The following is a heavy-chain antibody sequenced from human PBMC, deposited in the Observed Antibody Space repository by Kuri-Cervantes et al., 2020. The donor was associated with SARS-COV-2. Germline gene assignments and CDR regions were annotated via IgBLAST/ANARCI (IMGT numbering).Heavy chain of an antibody. CDR2: FDPEDGET. D-gene: IGHD3-3*01. V-gene: IGHV1-24*01. J-gene: IGHJ6*02. CDR1: GYTLTELS. CDR3: AEYYDFWSGYSQKGMDV. Sequence: ASVKVSCKVSGYTLTELSMHWVRQAPGKGLEWMGGFDPEDGETIYAQKFQGRVTMTEDTSTDTAYMELSSLRSEDTAVYYCAEYYDFWSGYSQKGMDVWGQGTTVTVSS.